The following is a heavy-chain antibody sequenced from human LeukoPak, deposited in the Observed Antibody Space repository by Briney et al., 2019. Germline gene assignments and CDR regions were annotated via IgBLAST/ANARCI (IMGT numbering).Heavy chain of an antibody. V-gene: IGHV4-39*02. CDR1: GGSITNTNYY. CDR3: AGLFVGEYYGSGYYFDD. Sequence: SETLSLTCTVSGGSITNTNYYWGWIRQPPEKGLECIGSLFYSGSTSYNPSLKSRVTMSIDTSKNHLSLKLNSVTAADTAVYYCAGLFVGEYYGSGYYFDDWGQGTLVTVTS. CDR2: LFYSGST. D-gene: IGHD3-10*01. J-gene: IGHJ4*02.